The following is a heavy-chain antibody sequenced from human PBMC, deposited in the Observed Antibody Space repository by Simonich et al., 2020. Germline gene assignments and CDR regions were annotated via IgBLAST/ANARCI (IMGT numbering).Heavy chain of an antibody. CDR2: MNPNRGNT. CDR3: ARARYCSSTSCYNWFDP. CDR1: GYTFTSYD. J-gene: IGHJ5*02. D-gene: IGHD2-2*01. V-gene: IGHV1-8*03. Sequence: QVQLVQSGAEVKKPGASVKVSCKASGYTFTSYDINWVRQATGQGIEWNGWMNPNRGNTGYAQKFKGRVTITRNTAIRTAYMELSSLRSEDTAVYYCARARYCSSTSCYNWFDPWGQGTLATVSS.